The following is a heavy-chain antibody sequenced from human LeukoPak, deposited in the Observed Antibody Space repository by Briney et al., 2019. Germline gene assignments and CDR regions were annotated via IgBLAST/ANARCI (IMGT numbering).Heavy chain of an antibody. J-gene: IGHJ3*02. D-gene: IGHD2-21*02. CDR2: IYSGGST. CDR1: GFTFSDYY. CDR3: ARDRGCGDCYPPANDAFDI. Sequence: PGGSLRLSCAASGFTFSDYYMSWIRQAPGKGLEWVSVIYSGGSTYYADSVKGRFTISRDNSKSTLYLQMNSLRAEDTAVYYCARDRGCGDCYPPANDAFDIWGQGTMVTVSS. V-gene: IGHV3-66*01.